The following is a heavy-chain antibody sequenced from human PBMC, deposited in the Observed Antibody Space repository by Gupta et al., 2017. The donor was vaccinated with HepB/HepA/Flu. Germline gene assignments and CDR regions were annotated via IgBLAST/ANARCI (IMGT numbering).Heavy chain of an antibody. V-gene: IGHV1-3*01. Sequence: NAGNGNTKYSQKFQGRVTITRDTSASTAYMELSSLRSEDTAVYYCARDAGQTDYYYDSSGYDAFDIWGQGTMVTVSS. CDR3: ARDAGQTDYYYDSSGYDAFDI. J-gene: IGHJ3*02. D-gene: IGHD3-22*01. CDR2: NAGNGNT.